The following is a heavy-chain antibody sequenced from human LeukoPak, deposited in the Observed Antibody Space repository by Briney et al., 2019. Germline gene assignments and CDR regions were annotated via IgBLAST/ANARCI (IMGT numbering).Heavy chain of an antibody. CDR1: GGSISSSSYY. CDR2: IYYSGST. CDR3: ARLGDSSSSWAYFDY. J-gene: IGHJ4*02. D-gene: IGHD6-13*01. Sequence: PSETLSLTCTVSGGSISSSSYYWGWIRQPPGKGLEWIGSIYYSGSTYYNPSLKGRVTISVDTSKNQFSLKLSSVTAADTAVYYCARLGDSSSSWAYFDYWGQGTLVTVSS. V-gene: IGHV4-39*01.